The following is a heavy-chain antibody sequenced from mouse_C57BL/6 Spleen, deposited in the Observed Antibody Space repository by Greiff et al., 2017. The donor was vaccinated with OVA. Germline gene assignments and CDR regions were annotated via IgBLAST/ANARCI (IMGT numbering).Heavy chain of an antibody. CDR3: ARGITTEGAY. D-gene: IGHD1-1*01. J-gene: IGHJ3*01. V-gene: IGHV1-26*01. CDR1: GYTFTDYY. CDR2: INPNNGGT. Sequence: EVKLQQSGPELVKPGASVKISCKASGYTFTDYYMNWVKQSHGKSLEWIGDINPNNGGTSYNQKFKGKATLTVDKSSSTAYMELRSLTSEDSAVYYCARGITTEGAYWGQGTLVTVSA.